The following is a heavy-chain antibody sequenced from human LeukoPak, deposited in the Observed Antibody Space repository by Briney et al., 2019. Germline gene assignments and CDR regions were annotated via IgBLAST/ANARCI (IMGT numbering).Heavy chain of an antibody. CDR3: AKSREAWLKDY. Sequence: GGSLRLSCAASGFTFSNAWMSWVRQAAGKGLEWVGRIKSKTDGGTTDYAAPVKGRFTISRDDSKNTLYLQMNSLRAEDTAVYYCAKSREAWLKDYWGQGTLVTVSS. V-gene: IGHV3-15*01. J-gene: IGHJ4*02. D-gene: IGHD3-10*01. CDR2: IKSKTDGGTT. CDR1: GFTFSNAW.